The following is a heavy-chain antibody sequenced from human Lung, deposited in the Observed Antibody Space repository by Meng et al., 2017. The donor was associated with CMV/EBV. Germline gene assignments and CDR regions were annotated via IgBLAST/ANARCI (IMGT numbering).Heavy chain of an antibody. CDR2: IYYSGST. D-gene: IGHD6-19*01. CDR3: ARTSSSGLTPFDP. Sequence: SXTLSLXCTVSGGSISSSSYYWGWIRQPPGKGLEWIGSIYYSGSTYYNPSLKSRVTISVDTSKNQFSLKLSSVTAADTAVYYCARTSSSGLTPFDPWGQGTLVTSPQ. V-gene: IGHV4-39*01. J-gene: IGHJ5*02. CDR1: GGSISSSSYY.